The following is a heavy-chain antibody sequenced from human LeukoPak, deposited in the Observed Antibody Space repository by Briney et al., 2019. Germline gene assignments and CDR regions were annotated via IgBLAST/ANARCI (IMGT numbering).Heavy chain of an antibody. J-gene: IGHJ4*02. V-gene: IGHV3-7*01. D-gene: IGHD3-22*01. CDR1: GFTFSNYW. CDR3: ARDRALYDRSGXXYTXDDY. CDR2: IKQDGSEK. Sequence: GGSLRLSCAASGFTFSNYWMSWVRQAPGKGLEWVANIKQDGSEKYYVDSVKGRFTISRDNAENSLYLQMNSLRADDTAVYYCARDRALYDRSGXXYTXDDYWGQXTLVTVS.